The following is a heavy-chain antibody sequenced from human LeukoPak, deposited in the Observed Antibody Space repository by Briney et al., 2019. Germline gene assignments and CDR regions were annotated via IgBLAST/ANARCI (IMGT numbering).Heavy chain of an antibody. CDR2: ISGSGGST. Sequence: GGSLRLSCAASGFTFSSYAMSWVRQAPGKGLEWVSAISGSGGSTYYADSVKGRFTISRDNSKNTLYLQMNSLKTEDTAVYYCTTDLTTRIIKVRGLDWYFDLWGRGTLVTVSS. D-gene: IGHD3-10*01. CDR1: GFTFSSYA. V-gene: IGHV3-23*01. J-gene: IGHJ2*01. CDR3: TTDLTTRIIKVRGLDWYFDL.